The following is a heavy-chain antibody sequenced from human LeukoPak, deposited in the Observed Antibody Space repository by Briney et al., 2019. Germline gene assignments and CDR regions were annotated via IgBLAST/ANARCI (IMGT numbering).Heavy chain of an antibody. Sequence: GGSLRLSCAASGFNFVDYAMHWVRQVPGKGLEWVSGISYNSGTIVYADSVKGRFTISRDNARNSLFLQMNSLRAEDTAVYYCARNYYGSGSYFFDYWGQGTLVTVSS. J-gene: IGHJ4*02. CDR1: GFNFVDYA. CDR2: ISYNSGTI. D-gene: IGHD3-10*01. CDR3: ARNYYGSGSYFFDY. V-gene: IGHV3-9*01.